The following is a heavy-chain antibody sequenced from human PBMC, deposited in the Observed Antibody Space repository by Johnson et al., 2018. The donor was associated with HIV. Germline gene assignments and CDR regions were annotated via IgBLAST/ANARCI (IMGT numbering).Heavy chain of an antibody. V-gene: IGHV3-13*01. Sequence: VQLVESGGDWVQRGGSLRLSCATSGFTFSNYDIHWVRQATGKGLEWVSTIGTAGDTYYVGSVKDRFTISRENAKNSLYLQMNSLRAGDTAVYYCARGGSRTTIFGVDINLGGFDIWGQGTRVTVSS. CDR2: IGTAGDT. D-gene: IGHD3-3*01. J-gene: IGHJ3*02. CDR1: GFTFSNYD. CDR3: ARGGSRTTIFGVDINLGGFDI.